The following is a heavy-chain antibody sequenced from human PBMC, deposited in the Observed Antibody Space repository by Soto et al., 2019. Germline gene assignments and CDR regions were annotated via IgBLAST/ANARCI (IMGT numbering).Heavy chain of an antibody. CDR1: GFTFGSYW. V-gene: IGHV3-74*01. CDR2: IDSDGSST. CDR3: ARGRPYGMDV. Sequence: EVQLVESGGGLVQPGGSLRVSCAASGFTFGSYWMNWVRQAPGKGLVWVSRIDSDGSSTTYADSVKGRFTTSRDNAKNTLYLQMSSLRVGDTAVYYCARGRPYGMDVWGQGTRVTVSS. J-gene: IGHJ6*02.